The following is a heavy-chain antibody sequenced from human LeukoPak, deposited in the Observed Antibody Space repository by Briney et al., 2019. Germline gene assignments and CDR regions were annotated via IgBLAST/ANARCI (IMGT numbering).Heavy chain of an antibody. CDR1: GYTFAGYY. CDR3: ARAVKGGQYGMDV. Sequence: GASVKVSCKASGYTFAGYYMHWVRQAPGQGLEWMGWINPNSGGTNYAQKFQGWVTMTRDTSISTAYMELSRLRSDDTAVYYCARAVKGGQYGMDVWGQGTTVTVSS. J-gene: IGHJ6*02. CDR2: INPNSGGT. V-gene: IGHV1-2*04.